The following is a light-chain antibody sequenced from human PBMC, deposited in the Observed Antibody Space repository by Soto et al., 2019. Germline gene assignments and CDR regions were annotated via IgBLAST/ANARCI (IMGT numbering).Light chain of an antibody. Sequence: DIQMTQSPSSLSASVGDRVTITFQASQDISNHLNWYQQKPGKAPRLLIYDASNLETGVPSRFSGSGSGTDFTVTISSLQPEDIATYYCQQYDSFPITFGQGTRLEI. J-gene: IGKJ5*01. CDR3: QQYDSFPIT. CDR1: QDISNH. V-gene: IGKV1-33*01. CDR2: DAS.